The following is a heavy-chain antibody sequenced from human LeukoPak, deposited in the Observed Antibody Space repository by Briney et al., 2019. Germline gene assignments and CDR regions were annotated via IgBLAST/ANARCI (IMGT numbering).Heavy chain of an antibody. CDR1: GITFSSYA. V-gene: IGHV3-23*01. D-gene: IGHD3-3*01. CDR2: ISGSGGST. Sequence: GSLRLSCAASGITFSSYAMSWVRQAPGKGLEWVSAISGSGGSTYYADSVKGRFTISRDNSKNTLYLQMNSLRAEDTAVYYCAKDREYYDFWSGSVAFDYWGQGTLVTVSS. CDR3: AKDREYYDFWSGSVAFDY. J-gene: IGHJ4*02.